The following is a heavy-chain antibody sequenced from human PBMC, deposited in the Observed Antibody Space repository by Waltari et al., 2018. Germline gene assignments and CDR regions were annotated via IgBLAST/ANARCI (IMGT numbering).Heavy chain of an antibody. CDR1: GFSFSSFE. V-gene: IGHV3-48*03. D-gene: IGHD4-17*01. J-gene: IGHJ4*02. Sequence: EVQLAESGGGLIQPGVFLRLSCAASGFSFSSFEMSWVRQAPGKGMGWVSLISSTGNTKDYVDSVKGRFTVSRDNARNTLYLEMDRLRAEDTAIYYCARDHYGDYLDSWGQGTLVTVSS. CDR2: ISSTGNTK. CDR3: ARDHYGDYLDS.